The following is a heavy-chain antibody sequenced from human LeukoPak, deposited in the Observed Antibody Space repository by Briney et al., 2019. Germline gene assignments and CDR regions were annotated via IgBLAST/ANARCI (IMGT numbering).Heavy chain of an antibody. CDR3: ARDAPLLAFDY. D-gene: IGHD2-21*01. Sequence: GGSLRLSCAASGFTFSSYSMNWVRQAPGKGLEWVSSISSSSSYIYYADSVKGRFTISRDNAKNSLYLQMNSLRAGDTAVYYCARDAPLLAFDYWGQGTLVTVSS. V-gene: IGHV3-21*01. J-gene: IGHJ4*02. CDR2: ISSSSSYI. CDR1: GFTFSSYS.